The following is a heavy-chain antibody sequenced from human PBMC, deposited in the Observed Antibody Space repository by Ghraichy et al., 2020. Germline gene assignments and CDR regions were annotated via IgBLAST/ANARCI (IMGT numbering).Heavy chain of an antibody. Sequence: ASVKVSCKASGYTLTNYGIAWVRQAPGHGLEWVGWVSFYNDKPGYAQKFQDRVTMTTDRSTSTVYMELRRLRSDDTAVYYCARVRGERIYHNGMDVWGHGTTVSVSS. CDR2: VSFYNDKP. V-gene: IGHV1-18*01. CDR1: GYTLTNYG. CDR3: ARVRGERIYHNGMDV. J-gene: IGHJ6*02. D-gene: IGHD1-1*01.